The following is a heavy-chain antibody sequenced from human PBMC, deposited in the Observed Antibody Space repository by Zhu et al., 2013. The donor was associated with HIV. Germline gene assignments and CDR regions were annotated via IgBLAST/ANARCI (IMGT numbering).Heavy chain of an antibody. Sequence: QVQLVQSGAEVKKPGASVKVSCKASGYTFTDYYIHWVRLAPGQGLEWMGWINPNSGGTNYGQKFQGRVTMTRDTSISTAYMDLSRLRSDDTAVYYCARSPALLPAVYNGDGFDIWAKGQWSPSLQ. D-gene: IGHD2-2*01. CDR1: GYTFTDYY. CDR2: INPNSGGT. V-gene: IGHV1-2*02. CDR3: ARSPALLPAVYNGDGFDI. J-gene: IGHJ3*02.